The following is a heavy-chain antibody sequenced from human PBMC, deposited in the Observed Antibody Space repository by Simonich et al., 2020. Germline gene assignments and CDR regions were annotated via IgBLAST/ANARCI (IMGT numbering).Heavy chain of an antibody. CDR3: ARDGERYCGGDCYSYFDY. Sequence: QVQLVESGGGVVQPGRSLRLSCAASGFTFSSYAMHWVRQAPGKGLGWVAVISDDESNKDSADSVKGRLTISRDKSKNTLYLPMNSLRAEDTAVYYCARDGERYCGGDCYSYFDYWGQGTLVTVSS. D-gene: IGHD2-21*02. CDR1: GFTFSSYA. J-gene: IGHJ4*02. CDR2: ISDDESNK. V-gene: IGHV3-30*07.